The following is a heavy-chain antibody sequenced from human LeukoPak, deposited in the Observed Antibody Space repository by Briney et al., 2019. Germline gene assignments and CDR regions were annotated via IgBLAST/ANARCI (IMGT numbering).Heavy chain of an antibody. J-gene: IGHJ5*02. D-gene: IGHD3-10*01. CDR3: ARDMGSVNWFDP. CDR1: GFTFSDYY. V-gene: IGHV3-74*01. Sequence: GGSLRLSCAASGFTFSDYYMSWVRQAPGKGLVWVSRINSDGSSTSYADSVKGRFTISRDNAKNTLYLQMNSLRAEDTAVYYCARDMGSVNWFDPWGQGTLVTVSS. CDR2: INSDGSST.